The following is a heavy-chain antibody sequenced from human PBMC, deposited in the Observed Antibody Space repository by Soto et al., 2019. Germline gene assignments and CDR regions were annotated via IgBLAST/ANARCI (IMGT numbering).Heavy chain of an antibody. CDR1: GYTFNNYG. D-gene: IGHD3-10*01. J-gene: IGHJ6*02. CDR3: ARDGYYDSGSYGMDF. CDR2: ISDYNGNT. V-gene: IGHV1-18*01. Sequence: ASVKVSCKTSGYTFNNYGISWVRQAPGQGLEWMGWISDYNGNTNYPQKFQGRVTMTTDTSTKTVYMVLTSLRSDDTAVYYCARDGYYDSGSYGMDFWGRGTTVTVSS.